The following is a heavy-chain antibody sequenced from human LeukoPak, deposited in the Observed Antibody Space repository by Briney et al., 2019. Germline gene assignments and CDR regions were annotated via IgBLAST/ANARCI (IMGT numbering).Heavy chain of an antibody. V-gene: IGHV1-2*02. CDR3: ARDRTTGTTPPYYFDY. CDR2: INPNSGGT. CDR1: GYTFTGYY. J-gene: IGHJ4*02. Sequence: ASVKVSCKASGYTFTGYYMHWVRQAPGRGLEWMGWINPNSGGTNYAQKFQGRVTMTRDTSISTAYMELSRLRSDDTAVYYCARDRTTGTTPPYYFDYWGQGTLVTVSS. D-gene: IGHD1-1*01.